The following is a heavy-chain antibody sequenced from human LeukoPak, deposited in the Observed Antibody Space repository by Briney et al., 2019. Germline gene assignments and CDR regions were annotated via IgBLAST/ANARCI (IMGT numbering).Heavy chain of an antibody. D-gene: IGHD7-27*01. Sequence: PGGSLRLSCAASGFTFNSYAMSWVRQAPGKGLEWVSHISGSGGITYHADSVKGRFTISRDNAKNSLYLQMNSLRAEDTAVYYCARELGAFDIWGQGTMVTVSS. CDR2: ISGSGGIT. J-gene: IGHJ3*02. CDR3: ARELGAFDI. CDR1: GFTFNSYA. V-gene: IGHV3-23*01.